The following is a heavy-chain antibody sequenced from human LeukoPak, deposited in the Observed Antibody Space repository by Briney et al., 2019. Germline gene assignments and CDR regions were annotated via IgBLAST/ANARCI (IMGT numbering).Heavy chain of an antibody. Sequence: PGGSLRLSCAASGFTLSSYSINWVRQAPGKGLKWVSYISTTSNTIHYADSVKGRFTISRDNAKNSLYLQMNSLRAEDTAVYYCARDQGYCSRTNYCYYYYMDVWGKGTTVTVSS. D-gene: IGHD2-2*01. J-gene: IGHJ6*03. CDR2: ISTTSNTI. CDR3: ARDQGYCSRTNYCYYYYMDV. V-gene: IGHV3-48*04. CDR1: GFTLSSYS.